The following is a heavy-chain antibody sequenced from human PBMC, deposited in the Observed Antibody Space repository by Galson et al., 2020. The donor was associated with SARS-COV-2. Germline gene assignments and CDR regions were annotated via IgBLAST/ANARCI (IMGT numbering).Heavy chain of an antibody. Sequence: GESLKISCVASGFTFSTSAMHWVRQAPGKGLEWVAVIRYDGSNKYYADSVKGRFTISRDNSKNTLYLQMNSLRAEDTAVYYCAKDLGEYYYDSSVDYWGQGTLVTVSS. V-gene: IGHV3-30*02. D-gene: IGHD3-22*01. CDR1: GFTFSTSA. CDR3: AKDLGEYYYDSSVDY. J-gene: IGHJ4*02. CDR2: IRYDGSNK.